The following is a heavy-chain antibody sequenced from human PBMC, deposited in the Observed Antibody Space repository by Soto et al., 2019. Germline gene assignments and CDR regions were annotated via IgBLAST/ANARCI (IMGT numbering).Heavy chain of an antibody. CDR3: ARDTYYYGSGSYGP. V-gene: IGHV3-21*01. J-gene: IGHJ5*02. CDR1: GFTFSSYS. Sequence: EVQLVESGGGLVKPGGSLRLSCAASGFTFSSYSMNWVRQAPGKGLEWVSSISSSSSYIYYADSVKGRFTFSRDNAKNSLYLQMNSMRAEGTAVYYCARDTYYYGSGSYGPWGQGTLVTFSS. D-gene: IGHD3-10*01. CDR2: ISSSSSYI.